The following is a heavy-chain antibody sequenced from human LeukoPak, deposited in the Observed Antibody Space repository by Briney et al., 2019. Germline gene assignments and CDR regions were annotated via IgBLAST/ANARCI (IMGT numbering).Heavy chain of an antibody. CDR1: GGSFSGYY. J-gene: IGHJ5*02. V-gene: IGHV4-34*01. D-gene: IGHD3-10*01. Sequence: SETLSLTCAVYGGSFSGYYWSWIRQPPGKGLEWIGEINHSGSTNYNPSLKSRVTISVDTSKNQFSLKLSSVTAADTAVYYCARRRVRGVIPRYNWFDPWGQGTLVTVSS. CDR3: ARRRVRGVIPRYNWFDP. CDR2: INHSGST.